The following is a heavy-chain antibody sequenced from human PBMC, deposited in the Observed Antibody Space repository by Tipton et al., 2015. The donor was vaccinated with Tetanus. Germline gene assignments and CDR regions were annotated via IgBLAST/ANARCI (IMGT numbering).Heavy chain of an antibody. CDR1: GDYLSDYY. J-gene: IGHJ3*02. D-gene: IGHD3-10*01. CDR3: ARPEASGRARGFDI. V-gene: IGHV4-39*02. Sequence: GSLRLSCGVFGDYLSDYYWAWIRQPPGKGLEWIGTMYNSGATYYNPSLKGRVTISGDTSKNLFSLTSVTASDTAVYYCARPEASGRARGFDIWGQGTKVTVSP. CDR2: MYNSGAT.